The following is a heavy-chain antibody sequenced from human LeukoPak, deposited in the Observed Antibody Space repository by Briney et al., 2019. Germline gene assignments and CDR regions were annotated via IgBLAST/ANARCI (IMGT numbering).Heavy chain of an antibody. CDR1: GGSIHSGGSY. V-gene: IGHV4-31*03. CDR2: IYYSGAT. CDR3: ARDQDPLDLMDV. J-gene: IGHJ6*02. Sequence: SQTLSLTCTVSGGSIHSGGSYWTWIRHLPRKGLQWIGYIYYSGATYYNPSLKSRVAMSLDTSKNQFSLKLTSVTPADTAVYSGARDQDPLDLMDVWGPGATVTVSS. D-gene: IGHD1-1*01.